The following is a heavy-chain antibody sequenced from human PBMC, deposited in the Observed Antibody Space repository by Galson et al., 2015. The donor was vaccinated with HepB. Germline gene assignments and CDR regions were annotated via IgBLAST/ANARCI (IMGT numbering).Heavy chain of an antibody. CDR3: ARMFGGWFYDAFDI. V-gene: IGHV1-69*13. CDR1: GGTFSSYA. D-gene: IGHD3-10*02. Sequence: SVKVSCKASGGTFSSYAVSWVRQAPGQGLEWMGGIIPVFGTANYAQHFQGRVTITADESTTRSYMEVISLRSEDTAVYYCARMFGGWFYDAFDIWGQGTMVTVSS. CDR2: IIPVFGTA. J-gene: IGHJ3*02.